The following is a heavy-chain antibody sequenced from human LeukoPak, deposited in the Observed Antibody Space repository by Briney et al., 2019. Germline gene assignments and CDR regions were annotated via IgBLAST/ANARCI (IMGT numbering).Heavy chain of an antibody. Sequence: GGSLRLSCAASGFTFSSYAMSWVRQAPGKGLEWVSGISGSGGTTHYADSVKGRFTISRDNSKNTLYLQMNSLRAEDTAVYYCAKDGPIIAVAAYSQDYWGQGTLVTVSS. CDR1: GFTFSSYA. J-gene: IGHJ4*02. CDR2: ISGSGGTT. D-gene: IGHD6-19*01. CDR3: AKDGPIIAVAAYSQDY. V-gene: IGHV3-23*01.